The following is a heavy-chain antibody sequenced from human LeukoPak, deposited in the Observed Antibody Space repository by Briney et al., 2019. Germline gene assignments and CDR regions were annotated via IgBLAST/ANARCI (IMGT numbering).Heavy chain of an antibody. D-gene: IGHD6-19*01. CDR3: ARGNSGWYRKSGDY. J-gene: IGHJ4*02. V-gene: IGHV3-48*03. Sequence: GGSLRLSCAASGFTFSSYKMNWVRQAPGKGLEWVSYISSSGSTIYYADSVTGRFTISRDNAKNSLYLQMNSLRAEDTAVYYCARGNSGWYRKSGDYWGQGTLVTVSS. CDR2: ISSSGSTI. CDR1: GFTFSSYK.